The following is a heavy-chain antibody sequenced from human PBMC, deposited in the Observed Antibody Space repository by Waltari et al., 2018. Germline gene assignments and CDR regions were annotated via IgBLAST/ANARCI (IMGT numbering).Heavy chain of an antibody. J-gene: IGHJ4*02. CDR3: ARLSQYSSSSYYFDY. CDR2: INHSGST. Sequence: QVQLQQWGAGLLKPSETLSLTCAVYGGSFSGYYWSWIRQPPGKGLEWIGEINHSGSTNYNPSLKSRVTISVDTSKNQFSLKLSSVTAADTAVYYCARLSQYSSSSYYFDYWGQGTLVTVSS. CDR1: GGSFSGYY. D-gene: IGHD6-6*01. V-gene: IGHV4-34*01.